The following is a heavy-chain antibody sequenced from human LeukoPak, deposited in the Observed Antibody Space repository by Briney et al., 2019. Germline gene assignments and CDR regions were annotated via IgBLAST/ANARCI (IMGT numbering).Heavy chain of an antibody. D-gene: IGHD6-19*01. V-gene: IGHV4-34*01. CDR3: ARIPLGYSSGWVFDY. CDR1: GGSFSGYY. CDR2: INHSGST. J-gene: IGHJ4*02. Sequence: SETLSLTCAVYGGSFSGYYWSWIRQLPGKGLEWIGEINHSGSTNYNPSLKSRVTISVDTSKNQFSLKLSSVTAADTAVYYCARIPLGYSSGWVFDYWGQGTLVTVSS.